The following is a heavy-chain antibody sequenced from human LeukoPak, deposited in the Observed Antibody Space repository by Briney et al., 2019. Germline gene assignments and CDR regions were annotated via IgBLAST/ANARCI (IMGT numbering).Heavy chain of an antibody. CDR3: AREGLNCSGGSCYTVFDY. V-gene: IGHV4-59*01. J-gene: IGHJ4*02. CDR2: IYYSGST. Sequence: SETLSLACTVSGGSISSYYWSWIRQPPGKGLECIGYIYYSGSTNYNPSLKSRVTISVDTSKNQFSLKLSSVTAADTAVYYCAREGLNCSGGSCYTVFDYWGQGTLVTVSS. CDR1: GGSISSYY. D-gene: IGHD2-15*01.